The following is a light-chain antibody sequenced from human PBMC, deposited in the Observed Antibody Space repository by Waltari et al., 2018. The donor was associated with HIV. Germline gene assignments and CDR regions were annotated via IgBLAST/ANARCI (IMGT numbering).Light chain of an antibody. Sequence: DIVLTQSPGTLSLSPGESATLSCRASQSVTTKYLAWYQQKPGQAPRLLIYGASNRATGIPDRFSGSGSGRDFTLTVSSLQPEDFATYYCQQSYNMHTFGQGTKLDIK. V-gene: IGKV3-20*01. J-gene: IGKJ2*01. CDR2: GAS. CDR3: QQSYNMHT. CDR1: QSVTTKY.